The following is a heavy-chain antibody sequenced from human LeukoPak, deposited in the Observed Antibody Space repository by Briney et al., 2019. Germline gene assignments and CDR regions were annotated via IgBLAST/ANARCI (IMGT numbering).Heavy chain of an antibody. V-gene: IGHV3-53*05. CDR2: IYSGGST. J-gene: IGHJ4*02. CDR3: AKDEAAAGVDFDY. D-gene: IGHD6-13*01. Sequence: GGSLRLSCAASGFTVSSNYMSWVRQAPGKGLEWVSVIYSGGSTYYADSVKGRFTISRDNSKNTLYLQMNSLRAEDTAVYYCAKDEAAAGVDFDYWGQGTLVTVYS. CDR1: GFTVSSNY.